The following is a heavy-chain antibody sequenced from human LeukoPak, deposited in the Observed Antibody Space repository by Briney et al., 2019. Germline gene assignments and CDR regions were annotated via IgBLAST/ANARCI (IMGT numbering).Heavy chain of an antibody. CDR2: IYYSGST. J-gene: IGHJ4*02. D-gene: IGHD2-15*01. Sequence: PSETLSLTCTLSGGSISSYYWSWIRQPPGKGLEWIGYIYYSGSTNYNPSLKSRVTISVDTSKNQFSLKLSSATAADTAVYYCARIGSSWRNLPFDYWGQGTLVTVSS. V-gene: IGHV4-59*01. CDR3: ARIGSSWRNLPFDY. CDR1: GGSISSYY.